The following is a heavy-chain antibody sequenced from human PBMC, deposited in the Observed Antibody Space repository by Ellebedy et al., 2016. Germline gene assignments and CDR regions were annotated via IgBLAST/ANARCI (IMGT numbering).Heavy chain of an antibody. V-gene: IGHV3-21*04. J-gene: IGHJ3*02. CDR3: AKSPVRAARPGPGNAFDI. Sequence: GGSLRLSXAASGFTFSSYSMNWVRQAPGKGLEWVSSISSSSSYIYYADSVKGRFTISRDNAKNSLYLQMNSLRAEDTAVYYCAKSPVRAARPGPGNAFDIWGQGTMVTVSS. D-gene: IGHD6-6*01. CDR1: GFTFSSYS. CDR2: ISSSSSYI.